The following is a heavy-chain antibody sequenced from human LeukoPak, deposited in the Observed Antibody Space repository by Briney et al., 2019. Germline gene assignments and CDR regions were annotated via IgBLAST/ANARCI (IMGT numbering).Heavy chain of an antibody. J-gene: IGHJ6*04. CDR1: GGSISSSSYY. CDR2: IYYSGRT. CDR3: ARHATTLRFLGSMDV. V-gene: IGHV4-39*01. Sequence: SETLSLTCTVSGGSISSSSYYWGWIRQPPGKGLEWIGSIYYSGRTYYNPSLKSRVTISVDTSKNQFSLKLSSVTAADTAVYYCARHATTLRFLGSMDVWGKGTTVTVSS. D-gene: IGHD3-3*01.